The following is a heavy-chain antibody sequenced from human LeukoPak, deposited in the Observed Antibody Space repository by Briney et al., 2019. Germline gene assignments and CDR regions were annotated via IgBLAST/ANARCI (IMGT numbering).Heavy chain of an antibody. Sequence: PGGSLRLSCAAAGFTFSSYEMSWVRQAPGEGLEWGSYISSSCSTIYYADAVKGRFTISRDNAKTSLYLQMNSLRAEDTAVYYCADLGLTMIGGVWGKVTTVTISS. D-gene: IGHD3-10*02. CDR1: GFTFSSYE. CDR3: ADLGLTMIGGV. J-gene: IGHJ6*04. CDR2: ISSSCSTI. V-gene: IGHV3-48*03.